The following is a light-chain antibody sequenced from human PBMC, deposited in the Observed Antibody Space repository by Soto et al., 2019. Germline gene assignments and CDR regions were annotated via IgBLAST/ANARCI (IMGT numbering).Light chain of an antibody. V-gene: IGLV2-14*03. J-gene: IGLJ1*01. CDR1: SCDVGAYDF. Sequence: QSVLTQPASVSGSPGQSIAISCTGTSCDVGAYDFVSWYQQHPDKAPKLMIYEVSHRPSGVSYRFSGSKSVNTATLTISGLQAEDEADYYCSSYTTSSTRVFGTGTKVTV. CDR3: SSYTTSSTRV. CDR2: EVS.